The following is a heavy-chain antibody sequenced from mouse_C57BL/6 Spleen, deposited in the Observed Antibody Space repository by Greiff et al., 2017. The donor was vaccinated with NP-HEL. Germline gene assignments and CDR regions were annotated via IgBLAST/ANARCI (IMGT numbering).Heavy chain of an antibody. CDR1: GYAFSSYW. CDR3: ASYYYGSSPYYSDG. J-gene: IGHJ2*01. D-gene: IGHD1-1*01. CDR2: IYPGDGDT. V-gene: IGHV1-80*01. Sequence: QVQLQQSGAELVKPGASVKISCKASGYAFSSYWMNWVKQRPGKGLEWIGQIYPGDGDTNYNGKFKGKATLTADKSSSTAYMQLSSLTSEDSAVYFCASYYYGSSPYYSDGWGEGTTLTVST.